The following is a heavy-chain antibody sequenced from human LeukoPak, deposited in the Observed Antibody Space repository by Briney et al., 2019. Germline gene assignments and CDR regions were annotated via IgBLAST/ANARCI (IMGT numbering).Heavy chain of an antibody. Sequence: GASVKVSCKASGYTFTSNGISWVRQAPAQGLDRMGWISTYNGNTNYAQKLQGRVTMTTDTSTSTAYMELRSLRSDDTAVYYCATDTEYQPPPPHYYSYGMDVWGQGTTVTVSS. CDR2: ISTYNGNT. D-gene: IGHD2-2*01. J-gene: IGHJ6*02. CDR1: GYTFTSNG. V-gene: IGHV1-18*01. CDR3: ATDTEYQPPPPHYYSYGMDV.